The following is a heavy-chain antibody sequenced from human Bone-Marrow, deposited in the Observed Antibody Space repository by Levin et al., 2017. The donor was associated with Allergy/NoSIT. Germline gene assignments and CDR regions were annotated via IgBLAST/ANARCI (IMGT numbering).Heavy chain of an antibody. Sequence: GESLKISCAASGFTFSGYSMNWVRQAPGKGLEWVSYISSSSSTIYYADSVKGRFTISRDNAKNSLYLQMNSLRAEDTAVYYCARDESEDTAMVLPDYWGQGTLVTVSS. CDR1: GFTFSGYS. V-gene: IGHV3-48*01. J-gene: IGHJ4*02. CDR2: ISSSSSTI. D-gene: IGHD5-18*01. CDR3: ARDESEDTAMVLPDY.